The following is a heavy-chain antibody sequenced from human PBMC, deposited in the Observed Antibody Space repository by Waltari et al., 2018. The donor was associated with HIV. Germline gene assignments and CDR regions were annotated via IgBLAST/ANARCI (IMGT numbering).Heavy chain of an antibody. CDR1: GFTLSVDW. D-gene: IGHD1-1*01. CDR3: TKGTTADY. J-gene: IGHJ4*02. CDR2: INPDGSEK. Sequence: VQLMESGGGLVQPGGSLRLSCTASGFTLSVDWVTWVRQTPGKGLEWVANINPDGSEKNFLESIKGRFTISRDNAKNSLYLQMSSLSVDDSGIYYCTKGTTADYWGQGALVTVS. V-gene: IGHV3-7*01.